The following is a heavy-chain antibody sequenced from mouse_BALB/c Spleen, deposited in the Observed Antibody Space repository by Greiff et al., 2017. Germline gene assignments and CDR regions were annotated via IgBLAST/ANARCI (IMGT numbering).Heavy chain of an antibody. CDR2: ISSGSSTI. Sequence: VQLKESGGGLVQPGGSRKLSCAASGFTFSSFGMHWVRQAPEKGLEWVAYISSGSSTIYYADTVKGRFTISRDNPKNTLFLQMTSLRSEDTAMYYCARDGSSPRGYAMDYWGQGTSVTVSS. J-gene: IGHJ4*01. CDR1: GFTFSSFG. D-gene: IGHD1-1*01. CDR3: ARDGSSPRGYAMDY. V-gene: IGHV5-17*02.